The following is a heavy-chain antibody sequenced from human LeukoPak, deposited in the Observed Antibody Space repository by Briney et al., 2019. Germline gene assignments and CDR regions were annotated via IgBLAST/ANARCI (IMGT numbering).Heavy chain of an antibody. CDR2: IIPIFGTA. Sequence: GASVKVSCKASGGTFSSYAISWVRQAPGQGLEWMGGIIPIFGTANYAQKFQGRVTITADESTSTAYMELNSLRSEDTAVYYCARDPGCSSTSCPPSYWGQGTLVTVSS. CDR3: ARDPGCSSTSCPPSY. J-gene: IGHJ4*02. CDR1: GGTFSSYA. D-gene: IGHD2-2*01. V-gene: IGHV1-69*13.